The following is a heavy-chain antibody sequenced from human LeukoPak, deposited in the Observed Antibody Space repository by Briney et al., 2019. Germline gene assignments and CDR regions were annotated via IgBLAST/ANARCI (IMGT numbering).Heavy chain of an antibody. V-gene: IGHV3-7*03. D-gene: IGHD4-17*01. CDR2: IKHDESEK. J-gene: IGHJ6*04. Sequence: GGSLRLSCVASGLTFSSYWMSWVRQAPGKGLEWVANIKHDESEKYYVDSVKGRFTISRDNAKNSLYLQMNSLRAEDTAVYYCARVRTVTYYGMDVWGKGTTVTVSS. CDR1: GLTFSSYW. CDR3: ARVRTVTYYGMDV.